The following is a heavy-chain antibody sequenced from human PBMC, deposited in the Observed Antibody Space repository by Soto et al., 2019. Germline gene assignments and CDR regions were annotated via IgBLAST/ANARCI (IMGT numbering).Heavy chain of an antibody. Sequence: GGSLRLSCTASGFAFSHYWMHWVRQAPGKGLMWVSRINGDGSATTYADSVKGRFTISRDNAKNTLYLQMNSLRAEDTAVYYCVRSDWFDPWGQGTQVTVSS. CDR1: GFAFSHYW. V-gene: IGHV3-74*01. CDR3: VRSDWFDP. CDR2: INGDGSAT. J-gene: IGHJ5*02.